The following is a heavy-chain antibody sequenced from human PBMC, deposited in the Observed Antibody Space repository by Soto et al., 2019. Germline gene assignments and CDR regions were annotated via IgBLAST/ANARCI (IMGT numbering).Heavy chain of an antibody. V-gene: IGHV3-7*05. CDR3: PKDVR. Sequence: GGSLRLSCAASGFTFSTHWMSWVRQAPGKGLEWVANINDDGSERNYADSVRGRFSVSRDNAKNSLFLQMNGLRVEDTALYYCPKDVRWGQETQVTVS. CDR2: INDDGSER. CDR1: GFTFSTHW. J-gene: IGHJ4*02.